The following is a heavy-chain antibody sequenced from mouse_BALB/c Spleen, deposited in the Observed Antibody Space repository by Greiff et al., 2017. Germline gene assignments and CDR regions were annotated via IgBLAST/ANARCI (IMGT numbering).Heavy chain of an antibody. J-gene: IGHJ4*01. CDR1: GFNIKDYY. CDR2: IDPENGNT. CDR3: ARGYYIYYAMDY. V-gene: IGHV14-1*02. D-gene: IGHD2-3*01. Sequence: VQLKESGAELVRPGALVKLSCKASGFNIKDYYMHWVKQRPEQGLEWIGWIDPENGNTIYDPKFQGKASITADTSSNTAYLQLSSLTSEDTAVYYCARGYYIYYAMDYWGQGTSVTVSS.